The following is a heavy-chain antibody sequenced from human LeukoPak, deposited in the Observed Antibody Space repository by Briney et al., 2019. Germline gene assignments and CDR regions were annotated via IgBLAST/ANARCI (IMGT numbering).Heavy chain of an antibody. V-gene: IGHV3-15*01. Sequence: GGSLRLSCAASGFTFSNAWMSWVRQAPGKGLEWVGRIKSKTDGGTTDYAAPGKGRFTISRDDSKNTLYLQMNSLKTEDTAVYYCTTRLLITFGGVIASTFDYWGQGTLVTVSS. J-gene: IGHJ4*02. CDR1: GFTFSNAW. CDR2: IKSKTDGGTT. D-gene: IGHD3-16*02. CDR3: TTRLLITFGGVIASTFDY.